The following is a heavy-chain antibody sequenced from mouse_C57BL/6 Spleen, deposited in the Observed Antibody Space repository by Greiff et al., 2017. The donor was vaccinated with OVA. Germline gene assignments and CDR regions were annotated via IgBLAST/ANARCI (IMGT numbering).Heavy chain of an antibody. CDR1: GFSLTSYG. CDR2: IWRGGST. J-gene: IGHJ1*03. D-gene: IGHD1-1*01. CDR3: ARTLYYYGSSYVADGYFDV. V-gene: IGHV2-2*01. Sequence: QVQLQQSGPGLAQPSQSLSITCTVSGFSLTSYGVHWVRQSPGKGLEWLGVIWRGGSTAYNAAFISKLGISKDNSKSQVFFKMNRLQADDTAIYYGARTLYYYGSSYVADGYFDVWGTGTTVTVSS.